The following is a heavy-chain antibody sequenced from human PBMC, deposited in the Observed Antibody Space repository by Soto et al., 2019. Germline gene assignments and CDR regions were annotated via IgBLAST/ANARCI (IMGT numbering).Heavy chain of an antibody. CDR2: ISSIGVAT. CDR3: AREGRVGGIDY. J-gene: IGHJ4*02. Sequence: VGSLRLSCASSGFTFSIHEMNWVRQAPGKGLEWVSYISSIGVATYYADSVKGRFTISRDNAKNSLYLQMNSLRAEDTAVYYCAREGRVGGIDYWGQGTPVTVSS. V-gene: IGHV3-48*03. CDR1: GFTFSIHE. D-gene: IGHD6-19*01.